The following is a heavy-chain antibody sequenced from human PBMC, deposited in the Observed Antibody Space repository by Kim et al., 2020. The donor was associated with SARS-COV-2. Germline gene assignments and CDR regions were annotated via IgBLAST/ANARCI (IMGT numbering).Heavy chain of an antibody. CDR1: GFTFSRHE. J-gene: IGHJ6*03. Sequence: GGSLRLSCAASGFTFSRHEMNWVRQAPGKGLEWVSYMSSSGYNINYADSVKGRFTISRDNAKSSLYLQMNSLRAEDTAVYYCAKGGITIFGLVMMGHYYNMDVWGKGTTVTVSS. V-gene: IGHV3-48*03. CDR3: AKGGITIFGLVMMGHYYNMDV. CDR2: MSSSGYNI. D-gene: IGHD3-3*01.